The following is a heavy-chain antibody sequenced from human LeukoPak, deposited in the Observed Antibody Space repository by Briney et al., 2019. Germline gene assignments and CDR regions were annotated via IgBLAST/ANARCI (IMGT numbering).Heavy chain of an antibody. CDR1: GFTFSNSI. CDR3: AELGITMIGGV. J-gene: IGHJ6*04. V-gene: IGHV3-30*04. CDR2: TTTDGNLK. Sequence: PGGSLRLSCAASGFTFSNSIIHWVRQAPGKGLEWVAVTTTDGNLKIYTDSVKGRSTISRDNSKNTLYLQMNSLRAEDTAVYYCAELGITMIGGVWGKGTTVTISS. D-gene: IGHD3-10*02.